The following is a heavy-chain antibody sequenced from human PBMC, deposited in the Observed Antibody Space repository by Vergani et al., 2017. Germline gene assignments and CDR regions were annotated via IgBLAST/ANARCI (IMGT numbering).Heavy chain of an antibody. CDR2: FDPEDGET. V-gene: IGHV1-24*01. CDR3: ATAQIRVDTAMVIMAFDI. J-gene: IGHJ3*02. Sequence: QVQLVQSGAEVKKPGASVKVSCKVSGYPLTELSMHWVRQAPGKGLEWMGGFDPEDGETIYAQKFQGRVTMTEDTSTDTAYMELSSLRSEDTAVYYCATAQIRVDTAMVIMAFDIWGQGTMVTVSS. CDR1: GYPLTELS. D-gene: IGHD5-18*01.